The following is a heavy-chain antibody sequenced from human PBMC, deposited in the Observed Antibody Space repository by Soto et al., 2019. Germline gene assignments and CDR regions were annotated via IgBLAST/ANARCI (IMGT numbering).Heavy chain of an antibody. CDR3: ASSVLVTSTMNYFDL. Sequence: GESLKISCQASGYSFSNFWIAWVRRMPGEGLEWLGIIYPDDSDTRYSPSFLGQVTISADKSIKTTYLQWSSLKASDTAIYFCASSVLVTSTMNYFDLWGQGTLVTVSS. V-gene: IGHV5-51*01. J-gene: IGHJ4*02. D-gene: IGHD2-8*02. CDR2: IYPDDSDT. CDR1: GYSFSNFW.